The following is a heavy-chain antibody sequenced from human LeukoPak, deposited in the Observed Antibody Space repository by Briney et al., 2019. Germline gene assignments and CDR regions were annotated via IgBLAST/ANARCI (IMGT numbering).Heavy chain of an antibody. J-gene: IGHJ3*02. Sequence: PGGSLRLSCAASGFTVSSNYMSWVRQAPGKGLEWVSVIYSGGSTYYADSVKGRFTISRDNSKNTLYLQMNSLRAEDTAVYYCARGTAMVFRAFDIWGQGTMVTVSS. CDR2: IYSGGST. CDR3: ARGTAMVFRAFDI. CDR1: GFTVSSNY. D-gene: IGHD5-18*01. V-gene: IGHV3-53*01.